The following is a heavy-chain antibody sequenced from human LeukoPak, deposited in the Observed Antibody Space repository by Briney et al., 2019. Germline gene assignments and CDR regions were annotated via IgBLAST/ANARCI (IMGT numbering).Heavy chain of an antibody. Sequence: GGSLRLSCAASGFTFSSYWMSWVRQAPGKGLEWVANIKQDGSEKYYVDSVKGRFTISRDNAKNSLYLQMNSLRAEDTAVYYCARVRAQQLVSYYYYYYYMDVWGKGTTVTISS. CDR1: GFTFSSYW. J-gene: IGHJ6*03. CDR2: IKQDGSEK. V-gene: IGHV3-7*01. CDR3: ARVRAQQLVSYYYYYYYMDV. D-gene: IGHD6-13*01.